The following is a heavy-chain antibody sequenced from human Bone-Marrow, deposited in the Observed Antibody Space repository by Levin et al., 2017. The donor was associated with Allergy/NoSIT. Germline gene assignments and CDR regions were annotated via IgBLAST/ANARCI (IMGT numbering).Heavy chain of an antibody. V-gene: IGHV3-53*01. CDR2: IYSGGST. J-gene: IGHJ1*01. Sequence: LSLTCAASGFTLSATDMSWVRQAPGKGLEWVSLIYSGGSTYYADSVKGRFTISRDNSKNTLYLQMNSLRAEDTALYYCTRDTDYGDYSVDWGQGTLVTVSS. CDR1: GFTLSATD. D-gene: IGHD4-17*01. CDR3: TRDTDYGDYSVD.